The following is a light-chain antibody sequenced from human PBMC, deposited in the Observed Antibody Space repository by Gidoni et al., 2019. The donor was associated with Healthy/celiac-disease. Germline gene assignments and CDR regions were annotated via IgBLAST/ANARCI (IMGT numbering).Light chain of an antibody. V-gene: IGKV3-20*01. CDR1: QSVNSAY. CDR3: HRYGTSYT. Sequence: EIVLTQSPGTLSLSPGERATLACRASQSVNSAYVSWYQQKPGQAPRLLIDATSNRATGIPDRFSGSASGTDFTLTISRLEPEDFSLYYCHRYGTSYTFGQGTKLEIK. J-gene: IGKJ2*01. CDR2: ATS.